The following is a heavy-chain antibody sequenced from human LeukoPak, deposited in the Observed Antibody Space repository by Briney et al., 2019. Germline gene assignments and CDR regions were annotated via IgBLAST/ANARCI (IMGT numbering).Heavy chain of an antibody. J-gene: IGHJ4*02. Sequence: PGGSLRLSCAASGFTFSSYGMHWVRQAPGKGLEWVAVIWYDGSNKYYADSVKGRFTISRDNSKNTLYLQTNSLRAEDTAVYYCARDMHTYCGGDCAPDYWGQGTLVTVSS. V-gene: IGHV3-33*01. CDR1: GFTFSSYG. D-gene: IGHD2-21*02. CDR3: ARDMHTYCGGDCAPDY. CDR2: IWYDGSNK.